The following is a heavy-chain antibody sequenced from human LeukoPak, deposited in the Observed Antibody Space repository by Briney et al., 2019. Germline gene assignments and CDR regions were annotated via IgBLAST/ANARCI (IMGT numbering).Heavy chain of an antibody. D-gene: IGHD1-26*01. CDR1: GFTFSDYY. V-gene: IGHV3-11*01. Sequence: GGSLRLSCAASGFTFSDYYMSWIRQAPGEGLEWVSYISSSGSTIYYADSVKGRFTISRDNAKNSLYLQMNSLRAEDTSVYYCARGGGSYYKRKEPVDYWGQGTLVTVSS. J-gene: IGHJ4*02. CDR2: ISSSGSTI. CDR3: ARGGGSYYKRKEPVDY.